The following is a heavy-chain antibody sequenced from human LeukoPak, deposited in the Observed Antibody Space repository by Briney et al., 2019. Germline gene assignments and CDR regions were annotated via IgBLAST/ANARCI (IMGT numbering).Heavy chain of an antibody. V-gene: IGHV3-30-3*01. J-gene: IGHJ6*04. CDR2: ISYDGSNK. CDR1: GFTFSSYA. CDR3: ARDGYCSSTSCYGMDV. D-gene: IGHD2-2*03. Sequence: GRSLRLSCAASGFTFSSYAMHWVRQAPGKGLEWVAVISYDGSNKYYADSVKGRFTISRDNSKNTLYLQMNSLRAEDTAVYYCARDGYCSSTSCYGMDVWGKGATVTVSS.